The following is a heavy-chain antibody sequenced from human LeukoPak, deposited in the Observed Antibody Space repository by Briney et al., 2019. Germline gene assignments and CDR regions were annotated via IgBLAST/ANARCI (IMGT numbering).Heavy chain of an antibody. J-gene: IGHJ4*02. CDR2: ISDYNCNT. CDR1: GYTFTSYG. V-gene: IGHV1-18*01. CDR3: AILQMYSSGWYARVDY. D-gene: IGHD6-19*01. Sequence: ASVTVSCKASGYTFTSYGISWVRQAPGQGLEWMGLISDYNCNTNYAQKLQGRVTMTTDTSTSTAYMELRSLRSDDTAVYYCAILQMYSSGWYARVDYWGQGTLVTVSS.